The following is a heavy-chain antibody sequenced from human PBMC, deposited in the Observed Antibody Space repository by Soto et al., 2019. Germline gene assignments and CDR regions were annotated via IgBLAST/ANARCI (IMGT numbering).Heavy chain of an antibody. CDR3: ARHRRGKYRDYYNALCMYV. J-gene: IGHJ6*01. D-gene: IGHD4-17*01. CDR1: GYSFTSYW. Sequence: GASLKISCKGSGYSFTSYWLGWVHQMPGKGLEWIGIISPGDSDTRYSPSFQGQVTSSADKTISTDYLQWSSLKASVTAMYYWARHRRGKYRDYYNALCMYVWGQGTLVTAST. CDR2: ISPGDSDT. V-gene: IGHV5-51*07.